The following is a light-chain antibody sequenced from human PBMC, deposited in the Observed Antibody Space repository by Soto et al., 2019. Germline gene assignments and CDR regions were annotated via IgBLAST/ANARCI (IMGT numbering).Light chain of an antibody. J-gene: IGLJ2*01. CDR1: SSDVGSYNL. CDR3: SAWDDRLSGRL. V-gene: IGLV2-14*02. CDR2: EGS. Sequence: QSALTQPASVSGSPGQSITISCTGTSSDVGSYNLVSWYQQHPGKAPKLMIYEGSKRPSGVPDRFSGSKSGSSASLAISGLQSEDEADYFCSAWDDRLSGRLFGGGTKLTVL.